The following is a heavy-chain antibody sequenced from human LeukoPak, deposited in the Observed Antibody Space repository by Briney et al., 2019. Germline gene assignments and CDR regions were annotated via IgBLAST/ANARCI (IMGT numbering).Heavy chain of an antibody. V-gene: IGHV3-11*01. CDR2: ISSSGSTI. Sequence: GGSLRLSCAASGFTFSDYYMSWIRQAPGKGLEWVSYISSSGSTIYYADSVKGRFTISRDNAKNSLYLQMNSLRAEDTAVYYCARDPFRASEGYPLEYFQHRGQGTLVTVSS. D-gene: IGHD3-10*01. CDR1: GFTFSDYY. CDR3: ARDPFRASEGYPLEYFQH. J-gene: IGHJ1*01.